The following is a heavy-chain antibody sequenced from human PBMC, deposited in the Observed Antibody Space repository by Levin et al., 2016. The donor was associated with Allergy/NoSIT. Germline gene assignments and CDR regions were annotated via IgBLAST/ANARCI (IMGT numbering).Heavy chain of an antibody. CDR3: AAAPGTPYIEKFTIFGVVIPYYYGMDV. CDR2: IVVGSGNT. D-gene: IGHD3-3*01. V-gene: IGHV1-58*01. J-gene: IGHJ6*02. Sequence: WVRQAPGQRLEWIGWIVVGSGNTNYAQKFQERVTITRDMSTSTAYMELSSLRSEDTAVYYCAAAPGTPYIEKFTIFGVVIPYYYGMDVWGQGTTVTVSS.